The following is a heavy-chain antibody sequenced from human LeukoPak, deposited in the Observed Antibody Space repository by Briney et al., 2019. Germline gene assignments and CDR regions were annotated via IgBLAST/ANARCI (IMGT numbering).Heavy chain of an antibody. CDR2: IKQDGSEK. CDR3: ARDPNTYYDFWSGSHFDY. D-gene: IGHD3-3*01. Sequence: GGSLRLSCAASGFTFSSYWMSWVRQAPGKGLEWVANIKQDGSEKYYVDSVKGRFTISRDNAKNSLYLQMNSLGAEDTAVYYCARDPNTYYDFWSGSHFDYWGQGTLVTVSS. V-gene: IGHV3-7*01. CDR1: GFTFSSYW. J-gene: IGHJ4*02.